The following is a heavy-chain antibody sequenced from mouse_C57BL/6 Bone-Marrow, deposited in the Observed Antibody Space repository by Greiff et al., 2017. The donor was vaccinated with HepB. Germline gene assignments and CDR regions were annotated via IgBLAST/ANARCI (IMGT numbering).Heavy chain of an antibody. CDR1: GFTFSDYY. Sequence: EVKLMESGGGLVQPGGSLKLSCAASGFTFSDYYMYWVRQTPEKRLEWVAYISNGGGSTYYPDTVKGRFTISRDNAKNTLYLQMRRLKSEDTAMYYCARQGYEGAYYFDYWGQGTTLTVSS. D-gene: IGHD2-2*01. V-gene: IGHV5-12*01. CDR2: ISNGGGST. CDR3: ARQGYEGAYYFDY. J-gene: IGHJ2*01.